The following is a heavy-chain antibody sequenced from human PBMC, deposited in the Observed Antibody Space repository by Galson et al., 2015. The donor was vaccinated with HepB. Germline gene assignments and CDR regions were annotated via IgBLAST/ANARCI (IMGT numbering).Heavy chain of an antibody. CDR3: ARDRDYGSGAAYYYYMDV. CDR1: GGTFGGHS. Sequence: SVKVSCKASGGTFGGHSINWVRQAPGQGPEWLGGIMPIFATINYAQKFQGRVTITADESTSTAYMELSSLRSEDTAVYYCARDRDYGSGAAYYYYMDVWGKGTTVTVSS. D-gene: IGHD3-10*01. CDR2: IMPIFATI. V-gene: IGHV1-69*13. J-gene: IGHJ6*03.